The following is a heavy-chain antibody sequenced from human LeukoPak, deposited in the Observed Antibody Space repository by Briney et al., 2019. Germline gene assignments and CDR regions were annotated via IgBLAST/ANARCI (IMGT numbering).Heavy chain of an antibody. CDR1: GYTFTGYY. V-gene: IGHV1-2*02. D-gene: IGHD3-22*01. Sequence: ASVKVSCKASGYTFTGYYMHWVRQAPGQGLEWMGWINPNSGGTNYAQKFQGRVTMTRDTSISTAHMELSRLRSDDTAVYYCAREYYDSSGYYQKTDYWGQGTLVTVSS. CDR3: AREYYDSSGYYQKTDY. J-gene: IGHJ4*02. CDR2: INPNSGGT.